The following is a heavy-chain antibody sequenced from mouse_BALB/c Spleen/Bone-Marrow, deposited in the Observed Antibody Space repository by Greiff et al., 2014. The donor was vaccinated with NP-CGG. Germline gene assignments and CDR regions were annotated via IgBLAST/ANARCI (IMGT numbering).Heavy chain of an antibody. CDR1: GFNIKDTY. V-gene: IGHV14-3*02. Sequence: VHVKQSGAELVKPGASVKLSCTASGFNIKDTYMHWVKQRPEQGLEWIGRIDPANGNTKYDPKFQGKATITADTSSNTAYLQLSIMTSEDAAVYYCAIYYDGSSGFAYWGQGTLVTVSA. CDR3: AIYYDGSSGFAY. J-gene: IGHJ3*01. CDR2: IDPANGNT. D-gene: IGHD1-1*01.